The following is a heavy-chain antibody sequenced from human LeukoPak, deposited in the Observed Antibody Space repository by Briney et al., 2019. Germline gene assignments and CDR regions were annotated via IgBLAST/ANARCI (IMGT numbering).Heavy chain of an antibody. D-gene: IGHD2-15*01. CDR2: ISSDGRDN. Sequence: GGSLRLSCAASGFTFNKYPMHWVRQAPGKGLEWVALISSDGRDNYYADSVKGRFTIFRDNSKNTLYLQMNSVRAEDTAVYYCAREGYCSGGSCWGYFDYWGQETLVTVSS. V-gene: IGHV3-30*04. J-gene: IGHJ4*02. CDR1: GFTFNKYP. CDR3: AREGYCSGGSCWGYFDY.